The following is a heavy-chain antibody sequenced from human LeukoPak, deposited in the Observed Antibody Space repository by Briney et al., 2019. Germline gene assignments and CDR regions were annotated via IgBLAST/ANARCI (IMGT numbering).Heavy chain of an antibody. CDR2: IKEDGSEK. CDR1: GFTFNNYW. Sequence: GGSLRLSCAASGFTFNNYWMSWVRQAPGKGLEWVANIKEDGSEKNYVDSVKGRFTISRDNAKNSLYLQMNSLRDEDTAVYYCTRASWGGDYWGQGTLVTVSS. V-gene: IGHV3-7*01. CDR3: TRASWGGDY. J-gene: IGHJ4*02. D-gene: IGHD3-16*01.